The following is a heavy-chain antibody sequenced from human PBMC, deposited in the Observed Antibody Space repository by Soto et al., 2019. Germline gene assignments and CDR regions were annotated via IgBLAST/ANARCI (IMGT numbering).Heavy chain of an antibody. V-gene: IGHV1-24*01. CDR3: ATARDSPESITGTTFWFDP. CDR1: GYTLTELS. J-gene: IGHJ5*02. CDR2: FDPEDGET. Sequence: ASVKVSCKVSGYTLTELSMHWVRQAPGKGLEWMGGFDPEDGETIYAQKFQGRVTMTEDTSTDTAYMELSSLRSEDTAVYYCATARDSPESITGTTFWFDPWGQGTLVTVSS. D-gene: IGHD1-7*01.